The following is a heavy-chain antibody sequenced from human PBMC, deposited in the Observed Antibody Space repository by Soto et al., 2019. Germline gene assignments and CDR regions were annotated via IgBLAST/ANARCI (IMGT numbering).Heavy chain of an antibody. Sequence: QVQLVQSGAEVKKPGSSVKVSCKASGGTFSSYTISWVRQAPGQGLEWMGRIIPILGIANYAQKFQGRVTITADKSTSTAYMELSSLRSEDTAVYYCAMWDWDDYGDARGYFDYWGQGTLVTVSS. V-gene: IGHV1-69*02. D-gene: IGHD4-17*01. CDR3: AMWDWDDYGDARGYFDY. CDR1: GGTFSSYT. J-gene: IGHJ4*02. CDR2: IIPILGIA.